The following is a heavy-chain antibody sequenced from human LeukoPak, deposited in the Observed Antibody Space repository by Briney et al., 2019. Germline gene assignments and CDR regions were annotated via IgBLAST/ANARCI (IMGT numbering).Heavy chain of an antibody. CDR1: GGSISSYY. V-gene: IGHV4-4*07. Sequence: PSQTLSLTCTVSGGSISSYYWSWIRQPAGKGLEWIGRIYTGGSTNYNPSLKSRVTISVDRYKNQFSLKLSSVTAADTAVYYCARVMGYYGSGSYYPNWFDPWGQGTLVTVSS. D-gene: IGHD3-10*01. CDR3: ARVMGYYGSGSYYPNWFDP. CDR2: IYTGGST. J-gene: IGHJ5*02.